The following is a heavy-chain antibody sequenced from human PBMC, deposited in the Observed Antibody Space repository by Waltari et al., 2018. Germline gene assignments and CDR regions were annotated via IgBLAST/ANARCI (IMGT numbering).Heavy chain of an antibody. D-gene: IGHD2-2*01. V-gene: IGHV4-39*07. Sequence: QLQLQESGPGLVKPSETLSLTCTVSGGSISSSSYSWGWIRQPPGKGLEWIGSIYYRGSTYYNPSLKSRVTISVDTSKNQFSLKLSSVTAADTAVYYCARAVEVPAAMTRSFAFDIWGQGTMVTVSS. CDR2: IYYRGST. CDR3: ARAVEVPAAMTRSFAFDI. J-gene: IGHJ3*02. CDR1: GGSISSSSYS.